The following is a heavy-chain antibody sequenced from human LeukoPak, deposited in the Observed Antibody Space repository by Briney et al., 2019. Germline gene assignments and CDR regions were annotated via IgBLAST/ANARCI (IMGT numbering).Heavy chain of an antibody. V-gene: IGHV3-48*04. CDR1: GFPFSDYS. D-gene: IGHD1-1*01. J-gene: IGHJ4*02. Sequence: GGSLRLSCVASGFPFSDYSMNWVRQAPGKGLEWISYIGISSGNTKYADSVKGRFTISGDSAKNSLYLQMNSLRVEDTAVYFCARDHNYAFDNWGQETLVIVSS. CDR3: ARDHNYAFDN. CDR2: IGISSGNT.